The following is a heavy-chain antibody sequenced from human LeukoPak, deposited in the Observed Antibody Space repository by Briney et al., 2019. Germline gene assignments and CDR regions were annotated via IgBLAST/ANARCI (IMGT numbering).Heavy chain of an antibody. Sequence: GASVKVSCKASGGTFSSYAISWVRQAPGQGLEWMGRIIPILGIANYAQKFQGRVTITADKSTSTAYMELSSLRSEDTAVYYCARAGYYDSSGYGIIGIDYWGQGAPVTVSS. V-gene: IGHV1-69*04. CDR3: ARAGYYDSSGYGIIGIDY. CDR2: IIPILGIA. D-gene: IGHD3-22*01. CDR1: GGTFSSYA. J-gene: IGHJ4*02.